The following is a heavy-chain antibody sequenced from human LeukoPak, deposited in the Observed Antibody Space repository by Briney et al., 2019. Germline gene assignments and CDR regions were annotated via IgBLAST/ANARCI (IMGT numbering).Heavy chain of an antibody. D-gene: IGHD3-3*01. CDR2: ISAYNGNT. J-gene: IGHJ6*02. Sequence: ASVKVSCKASGYTFTSYGISWVRQAPGQGLEWMGWISAYNGNTNYAQKFQGRVTITADESTSTAYMELSSLRSEDTAVYYCARDGLGRGYDFWSGYYTNYYYYYGMDVWGQGTTVTVSS. V-gene: IGHV1-18*01. CDR3: ARDGLGRGYDFWSGYYTNYYYYYGMDV. CDR1: GYTFTSYG.